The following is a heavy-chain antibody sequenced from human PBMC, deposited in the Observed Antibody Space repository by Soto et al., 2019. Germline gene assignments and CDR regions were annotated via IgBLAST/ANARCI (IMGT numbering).Heavy chain of an antibody. V-gene: IGHV1-69*13. D-gene: IGHD5-12*01. CDR2: IIPIFGTA. CDR1: GGTFSSYA. Sequence: SVKVSCKASGGTFSSYAISWVRQAPGQGLEWMGGIIPIFGTANYAQKFQGRVTITADESTSTAYMELSSLRSEDTAVYYCARVVATITKEVNWFDPWGQGTLVTVSS. J-gene: IGHJ5*02. CDR3: ARVVATITKEVNWFDP.